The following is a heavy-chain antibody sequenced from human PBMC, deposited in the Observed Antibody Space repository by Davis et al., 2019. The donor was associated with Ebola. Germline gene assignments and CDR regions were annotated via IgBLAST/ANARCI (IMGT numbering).Heavy chain of an antibody. J-gene: IGHJ6*02. Sequence: MPSETLSLTCTVSGGSISSYYWSWIRQPPGKGLEWIGYIYYSGSTNYNPSLKSRVTISVDTSKNLFSLKLGSVTAADTAVYYCARVMSGSYRYYGMDVWGQGTTVTVSS. CDR1: GGSISSYY. CDR3: ARVMSGSYRYYGMDV. D-gene: IGHD1-26*01. CDR2: IYYSGST. V-gene: IGHV4-59*01.